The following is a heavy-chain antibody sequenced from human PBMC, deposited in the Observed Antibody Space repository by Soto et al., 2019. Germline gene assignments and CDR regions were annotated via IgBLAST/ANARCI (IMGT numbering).Heavy chain of an antibody. CDR3: AKGRGQNWNFDY. V-gene: IGHV3-23*01. Sequence: EVQLLESGGGSVQPGGSLRLSCAASVFTFSSYAMHWVRRPPGKGLEWVSSISHSGGTAYYADSVKGRFSISRDSLVNTLYLQMNSLRAEDSAVYYCAKGRGQNWNFDYWDQGTLVTVSP. J-gene: IGHJ4*02. CDR1: VFTFSSYA. D-gene: IGHD1-1*01. CDR2: ISHSGGTA.